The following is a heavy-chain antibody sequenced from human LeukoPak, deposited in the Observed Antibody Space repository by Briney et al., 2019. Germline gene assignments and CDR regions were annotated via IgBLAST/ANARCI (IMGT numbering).Heavy chain of an antibody. J-gene: IGHJ4*02. D-gene: IGHD5-18*01. CDR2: IYYSGST. CDR3: ASQRGYSYGYYDY. Sequence: SETLSLTCTVSGGSISSYYWSWIRQPPGKGLEWIGYIYYSGSTKYNPSLRSRVTISADTSKNQFSLKLSSVTAADTAVFYCASQRGYSYGYYDYWGQGTLVTVSS. V-gene: IGHV4-59*08. CDR1: GGSISSYY.